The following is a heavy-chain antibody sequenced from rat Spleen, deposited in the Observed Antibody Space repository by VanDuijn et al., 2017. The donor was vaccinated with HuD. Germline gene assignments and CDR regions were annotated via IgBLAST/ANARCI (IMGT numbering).Heavy chain of an antibody. Sequence: QVQLKESGPGLVQPSQTLSLTCTVSGFSLTSYSVSWVRQVSGKGLEWIAAISSGGSTYYNSALKSRLSISRDTSKSQVFLKMNSLQTEDTAIYFCTRDRVMDAWGQGASVTVSS. CDR2: ISSGGST. J-gene: IGHJ4*01. CDR3: TRDRVMDA. V-gene: IGHV2-6*01. CDR1: GFSLTSYS.